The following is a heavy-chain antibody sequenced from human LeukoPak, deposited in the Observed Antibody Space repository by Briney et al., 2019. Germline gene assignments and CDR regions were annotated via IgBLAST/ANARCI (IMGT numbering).Heavy chain of an antibody. CDR3: ARLDPRKDAFDI. Sequence: SETLSLTCAVYGGSFSGYYWSWIRQPPGKGLEWIGEINHSGSTNYNPSLKSRVTISVDTSKNQFSLKLSSVTAADTAVYYCARLDPRKDAFDIWGQGTMVTVSS. CDR2: INHSGST. V-gene: IGHV4-34*01. J-gene: IGHJ3*02. CDR1: GGSFSGYY.